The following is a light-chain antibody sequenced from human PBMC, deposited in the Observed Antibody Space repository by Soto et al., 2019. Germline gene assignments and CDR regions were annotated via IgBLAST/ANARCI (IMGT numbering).Light chain of an antibody. CDR1: QSVNNNY. Sequence: EIVLTQSPGTLSLSPGERATLSCRASQSVNNNYLAWYHQKPGRAPRLVISGASSRATGITHRFSVSGSGTDITLTISRLEPEDCAVYYCQQYGTTPWTFGQWTNVEFK. CDR3: QQYGTTPWT. V-gene: IGKV3-20*01. J-gene: IGKJ1*01. CDR2: GAS.